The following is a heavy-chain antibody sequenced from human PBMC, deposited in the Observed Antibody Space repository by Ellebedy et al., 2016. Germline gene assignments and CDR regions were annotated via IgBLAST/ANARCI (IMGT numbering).Heavy chain of an antibody. CDR3: AARAPTVTLTGDAFDL. CDR2: INPDIADT. V-gene: IGHV1-2*02. CDR1: RYTFTGHS. J-gene: IGHJ3*01. Sequence: ASVKVSXKSSRYTFTGHSIHWIRQAPGQGPEWMAWINPDIADTSYAPKFQGRVTMTRDTSTSTVYMDLSRLRSDDTAFYSCAARAPTVTLTGDAFDLWGQGTKVTVSS. D-gene: IGHD4-17*01.